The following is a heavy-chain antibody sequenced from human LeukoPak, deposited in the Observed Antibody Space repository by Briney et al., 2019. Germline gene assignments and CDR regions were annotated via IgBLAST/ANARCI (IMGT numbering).Heavy chain of an antibody. CDR2: IGGSGDKT. D-gene: IGHD6-19*01. CDR1: GFTFNRNA. CDR3: MRRGDASSGWGDHDF. Sequence: GGSLRLSCAASGFTFNRNAISWVRQAPGKGLEWVSTIGGSGDKTFYADSVKGRFTISRDNSKNMVHLQMNSLTGEDTALYYCMRRGDASSGWGDHDFWGQGALVTVSS. J-gene: IGHJ4*02. V-gene: IGHV3-23*01.